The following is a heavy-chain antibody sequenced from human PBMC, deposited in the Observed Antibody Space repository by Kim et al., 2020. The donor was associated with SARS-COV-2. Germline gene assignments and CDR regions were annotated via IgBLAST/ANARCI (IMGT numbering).Heavy chain of an antibody. CDR1: GFTFSSYG. D-gene: IGHD2-2*01. Sequence: GGSLRLSCAASGFTFSSYGMHWVRQAPGKGLEWVAVISYDGSNKYYADSVKGRFTISRDNSKNTLYLQMNSLRAEDTAVYYCAKDIIDIVVVPAAMIYYGMDVWGQGTTVTASS. V-gene: IGHV3-30*18. CDR3: AKDIIDIVVVPAAMIYYGMDV. J-gene: IGHJ6*02. CDR2: ISYDGSNK.